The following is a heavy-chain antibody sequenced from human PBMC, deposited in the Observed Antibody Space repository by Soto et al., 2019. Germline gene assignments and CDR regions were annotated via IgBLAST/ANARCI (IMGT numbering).Heavy chain of an antibody. CDR1: GYTFTSYA. V-gene: IGHV1-3*01. Sequence: GASVKVSCKASGYTFTSYAMHWVRQAPGQRLEWMGWINAGNGNTKYSQKFQGRVTITRDTSASTAYMELSSLRSEDTAVYYCARSNSLTVTNHPPSGMDVWGQGTTVTVSS. CDR3: ARSNSLTVTNHPPSGMDV. J-gene: IGHJ6*02. D-gene: IGHD4-4*01. CDR2: INAGNGNT.